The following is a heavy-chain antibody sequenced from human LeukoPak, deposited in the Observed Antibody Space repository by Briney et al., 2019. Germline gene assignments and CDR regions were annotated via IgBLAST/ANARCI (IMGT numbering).Heavy chain of an antibody. CDR3: ARVQASGSSGLDY. V-gene: IGHV4-31*03. Sequence: SETLSLTCTVSGGSISSGGYYWSWIRQHPGKGLEWIGYIYYSGSTYYNPSLKSRVTISVDTSKNQFSLRLSSVTAADTAVYYCARVQASGSSGLDYWGQGTLVTVSS. D-gene: IGHD6-25*01. CDR2: IYYSGST. CDR1: GGSISSGGYY. J-gene: IGHJ4*02.